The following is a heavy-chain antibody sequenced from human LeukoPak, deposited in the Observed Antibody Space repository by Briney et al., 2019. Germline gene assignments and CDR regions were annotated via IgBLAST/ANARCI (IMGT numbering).Heavy chain of an antibody. J-gene: IGHJ6*02. CDR3: ATAYSSSSDYYYYGMDV. V-gene: IGHV1-2*04. CDR1: GYTFTGYY. D-gene: IGHD6-6*01. CDR2: INPNSGGT. Sequence: ASVKVSCKASGYTFTGYYMHWVRQAPGQGLEWMGWINPNSGGTNYAQKFQGWVTMTRDTSISTAYMELSRLRSDDTAVYYCATAYSSSSDYYYYGMDVWGQGTTVTVSS.